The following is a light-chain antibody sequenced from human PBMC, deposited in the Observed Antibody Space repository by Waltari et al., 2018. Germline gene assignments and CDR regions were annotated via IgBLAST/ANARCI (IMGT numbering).Light chain of an antibody. Sequence: EIVMTQSPATLSVSPGERATLSCRASQSVSSNLAWYQQKPGQAPRPLSYGASTRAPGIPARFSGSGSGTEFTLTISSLQSEDFAVYYCQQYNNWPLTFGGGTKVEIK. J-gene: IGKJ4*01. CDR2: GAS. CDR1: QSVSSN. CDR3: QQYNNWPLT. V-gene: IGKV3-15*01.